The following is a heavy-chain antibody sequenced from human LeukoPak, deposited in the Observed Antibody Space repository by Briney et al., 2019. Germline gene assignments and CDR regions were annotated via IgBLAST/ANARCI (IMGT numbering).Heavy chain of an antibody. J-gene: IGHJ4*02. CDR2: IYYSGST. D-gene: IGHD6-25*01. Sequence: SETLSLTCTVSGGSISSYYWSWIRQPPGKGLEWIGYIYYSGSTNYNPSLKSRVTILVDTSKNQFSLKLSSVTAADTAVYYCARVRAGFDHWGQGTLVTVSS. CDR3: ARVRAGFDH. CDR1: GGSISSYY. V-gene: IGHV4-59*01.